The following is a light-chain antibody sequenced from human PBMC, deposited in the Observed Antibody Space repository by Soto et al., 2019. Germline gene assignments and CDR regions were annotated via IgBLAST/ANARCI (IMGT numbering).Light chain of an antibody. CDR3: QQRSNWPQYT. CDR1: QSVSSY. CDR2: DAS. Sequence: EIVLTQSPATLSLSPGERATLSCRASQSVSSYLAWYQQKPGQAPRLLIYDASNRATGIPARFSGSGSGTDFNLTISSLEPEDFAVYYCQQRSNWPQYTFGQGTKLAIK. V-gene: IGKV3-11*01. J-gene: IGKJ2*01.